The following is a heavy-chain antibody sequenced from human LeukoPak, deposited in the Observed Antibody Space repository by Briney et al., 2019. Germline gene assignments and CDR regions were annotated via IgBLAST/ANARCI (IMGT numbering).Heavy chain of an antibody. CDR3: ARGDTAMVNGYNPDDAFDI. CDR1: GGSISSSSYY. D-gene: IGHD5-18*01. V-gene: IGHV4-39*07. CDR2: IYYSGST. Sequence: SETLSLTCTVSGGSISSSSYYWGWIRQPPGKGLEWIGSIYYSGSTYYNPSLKSRVTISVDTSKSQFSLNLSSVTAADTAVYYCARGDTAMVNGYNPDDAFDIWGQGTMVTVSS. J-gene: IGHJ3*02.